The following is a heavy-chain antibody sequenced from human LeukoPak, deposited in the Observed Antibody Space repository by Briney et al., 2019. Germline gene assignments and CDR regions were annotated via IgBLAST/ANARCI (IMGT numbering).Heavy chain of an antibody. V-gene: IGHV3-9*03. J-gene: IGHJ4*02. CDR3: AKPKGRFGELEAGFDY. CDR2: ISWNSGSI. D-gene: IGHD3-10*01. Sequence: GGSLRLSCAASGFTFDDYAMHWDRQAPGKGLEWVSGISWNSGSIGFADSVKGRFTISRDNAKNSLYLQMNSLRAEDMALYYCAKPKGRFGELEAGFDYWGQGTLVTVSS. CDR1: GFTFDDYA.